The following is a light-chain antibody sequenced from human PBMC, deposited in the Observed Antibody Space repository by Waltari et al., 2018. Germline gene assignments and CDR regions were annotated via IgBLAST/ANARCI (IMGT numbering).Light chain of an antibody. CDR3: QVWDSSSDHPGVV. CDR1: NIGSKS. Sequence: SYVLTQPPSVSVAPGTTARITCGGNNIGSKSVHWYPQKPGQAPGLVIYYDSDRPSGIPERFSGSNSGNTATLTISRVEAGDEADYYCQVWDSSSDHPGVVFGGGTKLTVL. V-gene: IGLV3-21*04. J-gene: IGLJ2*01. CDR2: YDS.